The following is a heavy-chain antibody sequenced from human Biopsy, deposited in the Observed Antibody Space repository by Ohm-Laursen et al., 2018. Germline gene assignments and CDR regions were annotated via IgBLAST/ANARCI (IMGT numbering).Heavy chain of an antibody. Sequence: GSLRLSCAASGFTFTDHYMDWVRQPPGGGLEWVGLARNKANSYIIEYAASLRGRFTISRDDSKSSLYLQMNSLRTEDTAVYYCVRGANGFDYWGQEPLVTVSS. V-gene: IGHV3-72*01. CDR2: ARNKANSYII. J-gene: IGHJ4*02. D-gene: IGHD1-1*01. CDR3: VRGANGFDY. CDR1: GFTFTDHY.